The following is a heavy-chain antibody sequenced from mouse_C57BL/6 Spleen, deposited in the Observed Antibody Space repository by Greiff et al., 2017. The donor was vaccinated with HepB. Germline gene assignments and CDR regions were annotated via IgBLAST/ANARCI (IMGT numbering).Heavy chain of an antibody. V-gene: IGHV6-3*01. CDR3: TRDYYGSSDY. Sequence: DVMLVESGGGLVQPGGSMKLSCVASGFTFSNYWMNWVRQSPEKGLEWVAQIRLKSDNYATHYAESVKGRFTISRDDSKSSVYLQMNNLRAEDTGIYYCTRDYYGSSDYWGQGTTLTVSS. J-gene: IGHJ2*01. CDR2: IRLKSDNYAT. CDR1: GFTFSNYW. D-gene: IGHD1-1*01.